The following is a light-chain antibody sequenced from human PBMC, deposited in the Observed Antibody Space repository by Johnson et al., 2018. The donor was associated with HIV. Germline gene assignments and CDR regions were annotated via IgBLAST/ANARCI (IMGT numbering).Light chain of an antibody. CDR3: GTWDSSLSAGF. J-gene: IGLJ1*01. CDR1: SSNIGNNY. V-gene: IGLV1-51*01. Sequence: QSVLTQPPSVSAAPGQKVTISCSGSSSNIGNNYVSWYQQLPGTAPKLLIYDNNKRPSGIPDRFSGSKSGTSATLGITGLQTGDEAVYYCGTWDSSLSAGFFGTGTKVTVL. CDR2: DNN.